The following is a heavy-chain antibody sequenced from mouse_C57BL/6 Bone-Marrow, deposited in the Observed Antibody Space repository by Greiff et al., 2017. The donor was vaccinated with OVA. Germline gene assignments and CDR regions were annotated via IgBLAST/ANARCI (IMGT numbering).Heavy chain of an antibody. CDR3: TADYYGSSPFDY. CDR1: GFNIKDYY. J-gene: IGHJ2*01. D-gene: IGHD1-1*01. Sequence: VQLQQSGAELVRPGASVKLSCTASGFNIKDYYMHWVKQRPEQGLEWIGRIDPEDGDTEYAPKFQGKATMTVDTSSNTAYLPLSSLKSEDTAVYYCTADYYGSSPFDYWGQGTALTVSS. CDR2: IDPEDGDT. V-gene: IGHV14-1*01.